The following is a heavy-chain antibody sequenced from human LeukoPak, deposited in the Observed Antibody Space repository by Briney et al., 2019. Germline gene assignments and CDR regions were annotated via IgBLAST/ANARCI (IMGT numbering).Heavy chain of an antibody. CDR2: ISAGGSIT. J-gene: IGHJ4*02. D-gene: IGHD6-25*01. CDR3: ARRIAAAGRTFDY. CDR1: GFAFSSFA. Sequence: GGSLRLSCAASGFAFSSFAMSWVRQAPGKGLEWVSAISAGGSITYYADSVKGRFTISRDNSENTLYLQMNSLRAEDTAVYYCARRIAAAGRTFDYWGQGTLVTVSS. V-gene: IGHV3-23*01.